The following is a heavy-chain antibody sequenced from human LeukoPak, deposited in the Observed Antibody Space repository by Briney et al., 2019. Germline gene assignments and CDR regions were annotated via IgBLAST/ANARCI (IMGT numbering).Heavy chain of an antibody. CDR2: INWNGGST. D-gene: IGHD3-22*01. Sequence: SGGSLRLSCAASGFTFDDYGMSWVRQAPGKGLEWVAGINWNGGSTGYADSVKGRFTIARDNAKNSLYLQMNSLRTEDTALYYCARGGDYYGSSGTDYWGQGTLVTVSS. CDR1: GFTFDDYG. J-gene: IGHJ4*02. V-gene: IGHV3-20*04. CDR3: ARGGDYYGSSGTDY.